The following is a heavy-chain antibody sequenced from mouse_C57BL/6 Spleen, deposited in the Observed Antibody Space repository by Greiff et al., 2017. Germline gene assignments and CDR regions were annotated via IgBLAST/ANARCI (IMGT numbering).Heavy chain of an antibody. D-gene: IGHD1-1*01. V-gene: IGHV2-5*01. CDR2: IWRGGST. J-gene: IGHJ4*01. CDR3: ASYYYGSSPYAMDY. CDR1: GFSLTSYG. Sequence: VKLQESGPGLVQPSQSLSITCTVSGFSLTSYGVHWVRQSPGKGLEWLGVIWRGGSTDYNAAFMSRLSITKDNSKSQVFFKMNSLQADDTAIYYCASYYYGSSPYAMDYWGQGTSVTVSS.